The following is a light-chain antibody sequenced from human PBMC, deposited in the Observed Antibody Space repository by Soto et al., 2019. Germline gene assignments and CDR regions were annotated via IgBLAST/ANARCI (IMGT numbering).Light chain of an antibody. Sequence: QSALTQPASVSGSPGQSITISCTGTSSDVGGYNYVSWYQQHPGKAPKLMIYDVSNRPSGVSNRFSGSKSGNTASLTISGLQAEDEADYYCNSYISISTLVVFGGGTQLTVL. V-gene: IGLV2-14*01. CDR2: DVS. CDR1: SSDVGGYNY. CDR3: NSYISISTLVV. J-gene: IGLJ2*01.